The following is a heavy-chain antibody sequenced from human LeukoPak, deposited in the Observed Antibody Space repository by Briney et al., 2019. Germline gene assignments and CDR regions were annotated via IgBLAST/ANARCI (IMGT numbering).Heavy chain of an antibody. CDR2: ISGSGGST. J-gene: IGHJ4*02. CDR3: AKDVATMVRGVTSYDY. Sequence: GGSLRLSCAASGFTFSSYAMSWVRQAPGKGLEWVSAISGSGGSTYYADSVKGRFTISRDNSKNTLYLQMSSLRAEDTAVYYCAKDVATMVRGVTSYDYWGQGTLVTVSS. CDR1: GFTFSSYA. V-gene: IGHV3-23*01. D-gene: IGHD3-10*01.